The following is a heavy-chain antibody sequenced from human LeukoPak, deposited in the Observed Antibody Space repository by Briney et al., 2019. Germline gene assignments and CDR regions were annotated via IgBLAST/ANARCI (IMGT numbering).Heavy chain of an antibody. V-gene: IGHV3-7*04. Sequence: GGSLRLSCAASGFTFSSYWMSWVRQAPGKGLEWVANIKQDGSEKYYVDSVKGRFTISRDNAKNSLYLQMNSLRAEDTAVYYCAGGYSSSWSSYYYGMDVWGQGTTVTVSS. CDR3: AGGYSSSWSSYYYGMDV. CDR2: IKQDGSEK. J-gene: IGHJ6*02. CDR1: GFTFSSYW. D-gene: IGHD6-13*01.